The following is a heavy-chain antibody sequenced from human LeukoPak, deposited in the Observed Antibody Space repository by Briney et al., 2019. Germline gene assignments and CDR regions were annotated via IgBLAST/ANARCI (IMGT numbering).Heavy chain of an antibody. Sequence: GGSLRLSCSASGFTFSSYAMHWVRQAPGKGLEYLSAISSNGGSTYYADSVKGRFSISRDNSKNTLYLQMSSLRAEDTAVYYCVKGPCSGGSCYLDYWGQGTLVTVSS. CDR2: ISSNGGST. CDR1: GFTFSSYA. J-gene: IGHJ4*02. CDR3: VKGPCSGGSCYLDY. V-gene: IGHV3-64D*09. D-gene: IGHD2-15*01.